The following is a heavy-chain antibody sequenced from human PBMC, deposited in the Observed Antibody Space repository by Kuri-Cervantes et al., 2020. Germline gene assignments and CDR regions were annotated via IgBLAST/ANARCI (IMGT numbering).Heavy chain of an antibody. CDR2: INHSGST. V-gene: IGHV4-34*01. J-gene: IGHJ4*02. CDR1: GGSFSGHY. CDR3: ASLDYVWGSLVY. D-gene: IGHD3-16*01. Sequence: ESLKISCGVYGGSFSGHYWSWIRQSPGEGLEWIGEINHSGSTNYNPSLKSRVTISVDTSKNQFSLKLSSVTAADTAVYYCASLDYVWGSLVYWGQGTLVTVSS.